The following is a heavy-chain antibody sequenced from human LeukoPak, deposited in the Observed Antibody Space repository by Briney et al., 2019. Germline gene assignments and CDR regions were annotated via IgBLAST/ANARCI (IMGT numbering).Heavy chain of an antibody. J-gene: IGHJ5*02. CDR1: GGSISSYY. CDR3: ARIISSSWYLSGLRFDP. Sequence: SETLSLTCTVSGGSISSYYWSWIRPPAGKGLEWIGRIYTSGSTNYNPSLKSRVTMSVDTSKNQFSLKLSSVTAADTAVYYCARIISSSWYLSGLRFDPWGQGTLVTVSS. D-gene: IGHD6-13*01. V-gene: IGHV4-4*07. CDR2: IYTSGST.